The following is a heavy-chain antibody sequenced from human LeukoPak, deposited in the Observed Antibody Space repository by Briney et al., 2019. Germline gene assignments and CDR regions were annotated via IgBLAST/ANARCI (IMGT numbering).Heavy chain of an antibody. J-gene: IGHJ4*02. CDR1: GGSISSSSYY. Sequence: SETLSLTCTVSGGSISSSSYYWGWIRQPPGKGLEWIGSIYYSGSTYYNPSLKSRVTISVDTSKNQFSLKLSAVTAADTAVYYGARRGKSMGFDYWGQGTLVTVSS. D-gene: IGHD3-10*01. CDR2: IYYSGST. V-gene: IGHV4-39*01. CDR3: ARRGKSMGFDY.